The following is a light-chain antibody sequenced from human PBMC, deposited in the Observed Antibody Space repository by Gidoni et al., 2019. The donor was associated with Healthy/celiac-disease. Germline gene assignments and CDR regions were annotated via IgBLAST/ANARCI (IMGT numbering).Light chain of an antibody. V-gene: IGLV3-1*01. CDR3: QAWDSSTLYV. CDR2: QDS. J-gene: IGLJ1*01. Sequence: SYELTQPPSVSVSPGQTASITCSGDKLVDKYAGWYQQKPGQSPVLVIYQDSKRTSGLPERFSGSNSGNTATLTISGTQAMDEADYYCQAWDSSTLYVFGTGTKVTVL. CDR1: KLVDKY.